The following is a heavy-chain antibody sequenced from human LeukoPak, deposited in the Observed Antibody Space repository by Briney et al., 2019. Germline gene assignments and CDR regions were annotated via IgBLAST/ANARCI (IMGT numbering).Heavy chain of an antibody. V-gene: IGHV4-39*01. CDR1: GGSISSSSYY. Sequence: PSETLSLTCTVSGGSISSSSYYWGWIRQPPGKGLEWIGSIYYSGSTYYNPSLKSRVTISVDTPKNQFSLKLSSVTAADMAVYYCARPYRDFYYFDSWGQGTLVTVSS. CDR3: ARPYRDFYYFDS. J-gene: IGHJ4*02. D-gene: IGHD4-11*01. CDR2: IYYSGST.